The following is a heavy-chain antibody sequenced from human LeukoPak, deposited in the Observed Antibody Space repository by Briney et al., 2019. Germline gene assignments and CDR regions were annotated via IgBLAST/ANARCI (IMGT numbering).Heavy chain of an antibody. D-gene: IGHD1-26*01. CDR2: INHSGST. CDR3: ARGIVGATDFDY. V-gene: IGHV4-39*07. J-gene: IGHJ4*02. CDR1: GGSISSGGYY. Sequence: SETLYLTCTVSGGSISSGGYYWSCIRQPPGKGLEWIGEINHSGSTNYNPSLKSRVTISVDTSKNQFSLKLSSVTAADTAVYYCARGIVGATDFDYWAREPWSPSPQ.